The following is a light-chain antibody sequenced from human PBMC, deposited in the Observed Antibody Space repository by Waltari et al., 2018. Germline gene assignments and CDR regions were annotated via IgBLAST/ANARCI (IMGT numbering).Light chain of an antibody. J-gene: IGLJ2*01. Sequence: QSVLTQSASVSGPHGPSITISCTGTCGDVRAPNSAPWYQQHPGKAPQLIIYDVSKRPSGVSNRISASKSGNTASLTISGLQAEDEAHYYCNSYTSSTNVVFGGGTKLTVL. CDR1: CGDVRAPNS. CDR3: NSYTSSTNVV. CDR2: DVS. V-gene: IGLV2-14*03.